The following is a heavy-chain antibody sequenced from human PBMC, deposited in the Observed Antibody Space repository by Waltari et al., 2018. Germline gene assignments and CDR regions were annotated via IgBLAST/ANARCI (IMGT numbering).Heavy chain of an antibody. Sequence: SGAEVKKPGSSVKVSCKASGGTFSSYAISWVRQAPGQGLEWMGGIIPIFGTANYAQKFQGRVTITTDESTSTAYMELSSLRSEDTAVYYCARDYDYIWGSYRWGWFDPWGQGTLVTVSS. J-gene: IGHJ5*02. CDR2: IIPIFGTA. CDR1: GGTFSSYA. CDR3: ARDYDYIWGSYRWGWFDP. D-gene: IGHD3-16*02. V-gene: IGHV1-69*05.